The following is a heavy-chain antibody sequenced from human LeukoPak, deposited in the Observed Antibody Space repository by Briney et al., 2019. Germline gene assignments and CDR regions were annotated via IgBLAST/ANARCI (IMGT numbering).Heavy chain of an antibody. CDR3: ASGPVLWFRELYFVY. CDR1: GGSISSYY. V-gene: IGHV4-4*07. CDR2: IYTSGST. D-gene: IGHD3-10*01. Sequence: PSETLSLTCTVSGGSISSYYWSWIRQPAGKGLEWIGRIYTSGSTNYNPSLKSRVTISVDTSKNHFSLKLISVTAADTPADYCASGPVLWFRELYFVYWGQATLVTVSS. J-gene: IGHJ4*02.